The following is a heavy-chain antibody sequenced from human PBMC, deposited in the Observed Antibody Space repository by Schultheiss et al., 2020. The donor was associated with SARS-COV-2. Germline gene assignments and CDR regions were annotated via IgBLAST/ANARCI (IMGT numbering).Heavy chain of an antibody. D-gene: IGHD3-22*01. CDR2: ISGSGGST. CDR3: ARDPRGYYYDSSGSNWFDP. V-gene: IGHV3-23*01. Sequence: GGSLRLSCAASGFTVSSNYMSWVRQAPGKGLEWVSAISGSGGSTYYADSVKGRFTISRDNSKNTLYLQMNSLRAEDTAVYYCARDPRGYYYDSSGSNWFDPWGQGTLVTVSS. CDR1: GFTVSSNY. J-gene: IGHJ5*02.